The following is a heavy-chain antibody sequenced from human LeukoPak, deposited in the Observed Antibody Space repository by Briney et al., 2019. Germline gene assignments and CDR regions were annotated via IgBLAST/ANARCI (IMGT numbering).Heavy chain of an antibody. Sequence: GGSLSASCAASGFTFSGHWRSWVRQAPAKGLEWVAHMNGDGSQIYYMDFVKGRFTISRDNAKNSLYLQMNGLRAEDTAVYYCVAWGNSGNSWGQGTMVIVSS. CDR1: GFTFSGHW. J-gene: IGHJ3*01. CDR2: MNGDGSQI. D-gene: IGHD1-26*01. CDR3: VAWGNSGNS. V-gene: IGHV3-7*01.